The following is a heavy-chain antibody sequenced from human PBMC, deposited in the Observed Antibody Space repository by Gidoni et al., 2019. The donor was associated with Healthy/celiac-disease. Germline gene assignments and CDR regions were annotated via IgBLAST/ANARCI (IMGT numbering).Heavy chain of an antibody. D-gene: IGHD6-13*01. J-gene: IGHJ3*02. CDR1: GGSISSYY. CDR3: ARAQAAAGTAFDI. Sequence: QVQLQESGPGLVKPSEPLSLPCTVSGGSISSYYWSWIRQPPGKGLEWIGYIYYSGSTNYNPSLKSRVTISVDTSKNQFSLKLSSVTAADTAVYYCARAQAAAGTAFDIWGQGTMVTVSS. V-gene: IGHV4-59*01. CDR2: IYYSGST.